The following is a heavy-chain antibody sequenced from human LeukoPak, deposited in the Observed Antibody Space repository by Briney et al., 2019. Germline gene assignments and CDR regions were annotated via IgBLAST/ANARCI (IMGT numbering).Heavy chain of an antibody. D-gene: IGHD3-22*01. J-gene: IGHJ4*02. CDR2: ISCTGYST. CDR1: GFTFSSYS. Sequence: PGGPLRLPCAASGFTFSSYSMSWVRQAPGRGREGVSGISCTGYSTYYAGSVKGRFTISRDNPKNTLYLQMNSLRAEDTALYYCAKAPGPGNYYDTSGYYYFDYWGQGTLVTVSS. CDR3: AKAPGPGNYYDTSGYYYFDY. V-gene: IGHV3-23*01.